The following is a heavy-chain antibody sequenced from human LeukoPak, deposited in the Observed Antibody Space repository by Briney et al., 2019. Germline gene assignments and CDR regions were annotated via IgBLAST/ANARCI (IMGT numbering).Heavy chain of an antibody. CDR2: INPNSGVT. CDR1: GYTFTGYY. V-gene: IGHV1-2*02. CDR3: AGGTSIGSCSSTTCPDLDY. J-gene: IGHJ4*02. D-gene: IGHD2-2*01. Sequence: ASVKVSCKASGYTFTGYYMHWVRQAPGQGLEWMGWINPNSGVTNFAQKFQGRVTMTRDTSISTAYMELSRLRSDDTAVYYCAGGTSIGSCSSTTCPDLDYWGQGTLVTVSS.